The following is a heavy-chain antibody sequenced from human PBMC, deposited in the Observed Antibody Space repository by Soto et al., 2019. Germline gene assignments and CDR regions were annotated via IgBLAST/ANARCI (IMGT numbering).Heavy chain of an antibody. D-gene: IGHD1-7*01. V-gene: IGHV1-18*01. CDR3: ARFDLLTTGTTQLDY. CDR1: GYTFTSYG. Sequence: ASVKVSCKASGYTFTSYGISWVRQAPGQGLEWMGWISAYNGNTNYAQKLQGRVTMTTDTSTSTAYMELRSLRSDDTAVYYCARFDLLTTGTTQLDYWGQGTLVTVSS. CDR2: ISAYNGNT. J-gene: IGHJ4*02.